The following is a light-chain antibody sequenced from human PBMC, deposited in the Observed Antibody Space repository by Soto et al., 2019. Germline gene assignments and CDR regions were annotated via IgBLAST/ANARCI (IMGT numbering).Light chain of an antibody. Sequence: EIVLTQSPGTLSLSPGERATLSCRASQSVSDMYLAWYQQKPGHAPRLLIYASNRATGIPDRFSGSGSGTDFTLTISRLEPEDFAVYYWQHYGTSALFGPGTKVDIK. J-gene: IGKJ3*01. CDR1: QSVSDMY. V-gene: IGKV3-20*01. CDR3: QHYGTSAL. CDR2: AS.